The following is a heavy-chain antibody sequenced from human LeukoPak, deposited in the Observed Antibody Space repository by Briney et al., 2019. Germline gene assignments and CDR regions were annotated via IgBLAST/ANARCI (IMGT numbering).Heavy chain of an antibody. CDR1: GGSISSYY. V-gene: IGHV4-59*01. Sequence: SETLSLTCTVSGGSISSYYWSWTRQPPGKGLEWIGYIYYSGSTNYNPSLKSRVTITVDTSKNQFSLKLSSVTAADTAVYYCARDGRYCSSTSCYTGFDYWGQGTLVTVSS. CDR3: ARDGRYCSSTSCYTGFDY. CDR2: IYYSGST. J-gene: IGHJ4*02. D-gene: IGHD2-2*02.